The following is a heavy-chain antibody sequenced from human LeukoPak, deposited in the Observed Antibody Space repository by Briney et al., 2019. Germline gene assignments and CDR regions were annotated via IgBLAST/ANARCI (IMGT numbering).Heavy chain of an antibody. Sequence: GSLRLSCVSSGFSFISYTMHWIRQAPGKGLEWVAIMSYDGSNKYLADSVKGRFTISRDNSKNTLYLQMNSLRVEDTAIYYCARDVGGYAFDYWGQGTLVTVSS. V-gene: IGHV3-30*04. D-gene: IGHD5-12*01. CDR2: MSYDGSNK. CDR1: GFSFISYT. CDR3: ARDVGGYAFDY. J-gene: IGHJ4*02.